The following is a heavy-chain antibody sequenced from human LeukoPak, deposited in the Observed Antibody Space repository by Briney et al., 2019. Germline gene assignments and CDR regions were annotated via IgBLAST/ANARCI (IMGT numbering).Heavy chain of an antibody. CDR3: ARQEARNYYYEGLDY. CDR2: ISYDGRRK. CDR1: GFRFSGYA. D-gene: IGHD3-22*01. V-gene: IGHV3-30*04. J-gene: IGHJ4*02. Sequence: GRSLRLPCVASGFRFSGYAIHWVRQAPGKGLEWVALISYDGRRKDYADSVKGRFTIDRDNSKNTVYLQMNSLRPDDTAIYFCARQEARNYYYEGLDYWGQGNLVTVSS.